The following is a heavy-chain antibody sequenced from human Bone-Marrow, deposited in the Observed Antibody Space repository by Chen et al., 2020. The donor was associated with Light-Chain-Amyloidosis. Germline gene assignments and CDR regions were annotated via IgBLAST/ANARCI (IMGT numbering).Heavy chain of an antibody. D-gene: IGHD3-22*01. J-gene: IGHJ4*02. CDR1: GGSMGGNNHY. Sequence: VQLQESGPGLVNESQTLSLTCGVSGGSMGGNNHYWSWIRWHPEKGLEWIGYIYHNGNTYFNPLLRSRLVMSVDTSENQFSLSLRSVTAADSAVYYCARAEDSSGYMDFWGPGTLVTVSS. CDR2: IYHNGNT. CDR3: ARAEDSSGYMDF. V-gene: IGHV4-31*02.